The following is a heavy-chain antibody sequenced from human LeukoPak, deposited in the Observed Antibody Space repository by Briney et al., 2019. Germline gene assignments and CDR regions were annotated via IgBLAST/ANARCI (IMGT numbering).Heavy chain of an antibody. CDR2: INHSGST. D-gene: IGHD3-3*01. Sequence: SETLSLTCAVYGGSFSGYYWSWLRQPPGKGLEWIGEINHSGSTNYNPSLKSRVTISVDTSKNQFSLKLSSVTAADTAVYYCARGPRSSLRFFGVRMNWFDPCGQGTLVTVSS. CDR3: ARGPRSSLRFFGVRMNWFDP. V-gene: IGHV4-34*01. J-gene: IGHJ5*02. CDR1: GGSFSGYY.